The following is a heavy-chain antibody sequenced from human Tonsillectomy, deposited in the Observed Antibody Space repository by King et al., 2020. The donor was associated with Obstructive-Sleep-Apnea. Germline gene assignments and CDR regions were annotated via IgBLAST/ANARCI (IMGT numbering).Heavy chain of an antibody. CDR3: ARERYEGQVWWILEH. CDR2: ISSDGSNK. V-gene: IGHV3-30-3*01. D-gene: IGHD5-18*01. CDR1: GFSFSNYA. Sequence: VQLVESGGGVVQPGRSLRLSCAASGFSFSNYALHWVRQAPGKGLESVAVISSDGSNKYYADSVKGRFTISRDISKNTLYLQMNSLRGEDTAVYYCARERYEGQVWWILEHWGQGTLVTVSS. J-gene: IGHJ1*01.